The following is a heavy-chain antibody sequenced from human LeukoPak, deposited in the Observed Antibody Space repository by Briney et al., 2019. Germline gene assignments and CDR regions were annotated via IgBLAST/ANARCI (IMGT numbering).Heavy chain of an antibody. J-gene: IGHJ4*02. D-gene: IGHD5-18*01. CDR1: GFSFSRYS. V-gene: IGHV3-48*01. Sequence: GGSLRLACAASGFSFSRYSMHWVRQAPGKGLEWISYISGSSSTIHYADSVKGRFTISRDNAKTSLILQMNSLRAEDTAVYYCAKGDTVMAPFDYWGQGTLVIVSS. CDR3: AKGDTVMAPFDY. CDR2: ISGSSSTI.